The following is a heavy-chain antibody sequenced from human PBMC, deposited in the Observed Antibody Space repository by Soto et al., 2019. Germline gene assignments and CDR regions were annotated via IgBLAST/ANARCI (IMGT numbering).Heavy chain of an antibody. D-gene: IGHD4-17*01. Sequence: ASVMVSFKASRGTFISYAINCLRQAPVQGHEWLVGIIPIYGTANYAQKFQGRVTITADESTRTAYMELSNLRSEDKAVYYCARERYRVYGDTVLNYYYYGMDVWRQGTTVTVSS. V-gene: IGHV1-69*13. J-gene: IGHJ6*02. CDR3: ARERYRVYGDTVLNYYYYGMDV. CDR2: IIPIYGTA. CDR1: RGTFISYA.